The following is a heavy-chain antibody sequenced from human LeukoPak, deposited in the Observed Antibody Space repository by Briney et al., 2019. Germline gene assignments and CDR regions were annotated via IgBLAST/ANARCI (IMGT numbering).Heavy chain of an antibody. CDR2: IYPGDSDT. V-gene: IGHV5-51*01. D-gene: IGHD3-9*01. Sequence: GESLQISCKGSGYIFTSYWIGWVRQLLGKGLEWMGIIYPGDSDTRYSPSFQGQVTISADKSISTAYLQWSSLKASDTAMYYCARRYDILTGYYDYWGQGTLVTVSS. J-gene: IGHJ4*02. CDR3: ARRYDILTGYYDY. CDR1: GYIFTSYW.